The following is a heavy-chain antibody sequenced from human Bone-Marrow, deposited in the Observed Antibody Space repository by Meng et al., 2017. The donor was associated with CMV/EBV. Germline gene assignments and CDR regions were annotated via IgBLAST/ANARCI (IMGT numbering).Heavy chain of an antibody. CDR3: ERGREYGGNHDY. D-gene: IGHD4/OR15-4a*01. Sequence: LPCAASGFTFNTYAKTWVRQAPGEGMEWVGGIQSSSYTYYADSVEGWYNISRDNSENTLFLQKNSLRADDTAVYFCERGREYGGNHDYWGQGALVTVSS. CDR2: IQSSSYT. J-gene: IGHJ4*02. CDR1: GFTFNTYA. V-gene: IGHV3-23*05.